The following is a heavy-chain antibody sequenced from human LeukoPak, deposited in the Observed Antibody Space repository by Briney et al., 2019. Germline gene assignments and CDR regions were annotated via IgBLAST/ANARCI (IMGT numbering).Heavy chain of an antibody. CDR2: ISYDGSNK. CDR1: GFTFSSYG. CDR3: AKEKQWKLYFFDY. J-gene: IGHJ4*02. Sequence: QSGGSLRLSCAASGFTFSSYGMHWVRQAPGKGLEWVAVISYDGSNKYYADSVKGRFTISRDNSKNTLYLQMNSLRAEDTAVYFCAKEKQWKLYFFDYWGQGALVTISS. V-gene: IGHV3-30*18. D-gene: IGHD3-10*01.